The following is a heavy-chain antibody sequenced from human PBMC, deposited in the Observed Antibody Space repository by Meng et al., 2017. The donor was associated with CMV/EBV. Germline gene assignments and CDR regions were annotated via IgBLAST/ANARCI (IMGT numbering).Heavy chain of an antibody. Sequence: VTLQESGPGLVKPSQTLSLTCTATGRAISSGDYYWSWIRQPPGKGLEWIGYIYYSGSTYYNPSLKSRVTISVDTSKNQFSLKLSSVTAADTAVYYCARDNRRGGVDYWGQGTLVTVSS. CDR1: GRAISSGDYY. D-gene: IGHD3-3*01. J-gene: IGHJ4*02. CDR2: IYYSGST. CDR3: ARDNRRGGVDY. V-gene: IGHV4-30-4*08.